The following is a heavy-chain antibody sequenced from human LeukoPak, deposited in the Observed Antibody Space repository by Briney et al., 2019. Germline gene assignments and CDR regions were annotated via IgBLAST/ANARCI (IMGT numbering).Heavy chain of an antibody. D-gene: IGHD2-2*01. J-gene: IGHJ4*02. CDR3: VRAGGVSGTFFPDY. V-gene: IGHV3-7*01. Sequence: GGPLRLSCTASGFIFSNYWMTWVRQAPGKGLEWVAQINQDGSKEYYIDSVKARFSISRDNARNSLSLQMNSLRAEDTAVYYFVRAGGVSGTFFPDYWGQGTWVPVSS. CDR2: INQDGSKE. CDR1: GFIFSNYW.